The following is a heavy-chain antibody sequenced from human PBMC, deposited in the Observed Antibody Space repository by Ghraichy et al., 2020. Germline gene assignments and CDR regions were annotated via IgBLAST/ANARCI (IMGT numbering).Heavy chain of an antibody. J-gene: IGHJ4*02. CDR3: ARATSSYYNSGWYKESGQVDY. D-gene: IGHD6-19*01. CDR2: IDHRGYT. V-gene: IGHV4-34*01. Sequence: SETLSLTCGVSGGSLSGFYWTWIRQPPGKGLEWVGDIDHRGYTNSNPSLKSRLTMSVDTSTGHFSLNLRTVTAADTAVYFCARATSSYYNSGWYKESGQVDYWGQGTLVTVSS. CDR1: GGSLSGFY.